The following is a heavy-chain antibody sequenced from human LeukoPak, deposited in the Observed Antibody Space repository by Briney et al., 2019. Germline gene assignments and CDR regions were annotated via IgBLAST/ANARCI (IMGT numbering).Heavy chain of an antibody. CDR1: GYTFTSYA. D-gene: IGHD6-19*01. CDR2: INTNTGNP. J-gene: IGHJ3*02. CDR3: ARGIAVAANDAFDI. Sequence: EASVKVSCKASGYTFTSYAMNWVRQAPGQGLEWMGWINTNTGNPTYAQGFTGRFVFSFDTSVSTAYLQISSLKAEDTAVYYFARGIAVAANDAFDIWGQGTMVTVSS. V-gene: IGHV7-4-1*02.